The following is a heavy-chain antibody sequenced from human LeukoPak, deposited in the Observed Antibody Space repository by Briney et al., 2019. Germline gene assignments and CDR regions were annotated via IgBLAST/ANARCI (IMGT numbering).Heavy chain of an antibody. Sequence: GVLRLSCEVSGFTFNNYAMTWVRQPPGKGLEWVSVISGSGRTTDYADSVKGRFTVSRDNSKNTLYFEMSSLRVEDTAVYYCVKSPGSGWPVWGQGTLLTVSS. CDR1: GFTFNNYA. V-gene: IGHV3-23*01. CDR2: ISGSGRTT. D-gene: IGHD6-19*01. CDR3: VKSPGSGWPV. J-gene: IGHJ4*02.